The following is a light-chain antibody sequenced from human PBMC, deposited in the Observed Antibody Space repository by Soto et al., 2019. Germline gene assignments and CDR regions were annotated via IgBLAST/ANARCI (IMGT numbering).Light chain of an antibody. Sequence: TVRTQAPASLSVSAGERAALSFGASHSISDNLAWYQQKPGQAPRLLMYGASTRAAGIPARFSGGGSTTEFTLTISSLQSEDFAVYYCQQYNHWPRTFGQGTKVDIK. CDR3: QQYNHWPRT. J-gene: IGKJ1*01. V-gene: IGKV3-15*01. CDR2: GAS. CDR1: HSISDN.